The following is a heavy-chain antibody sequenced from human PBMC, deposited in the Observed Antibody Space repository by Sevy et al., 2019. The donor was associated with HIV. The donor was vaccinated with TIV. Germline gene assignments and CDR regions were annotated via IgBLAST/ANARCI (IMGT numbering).Heavy chain of an antibody. CDR3: ATARITMIVVVITLAFDY. D-gene: IGHD3-22*01. V-gene: IGHV1-69*06. CDR2: IIPIFGTA. CDR1: GGTFSSYA. J-gene: IGHJ4*02. Sequence: ASVKVSCKASGGTFSSYAISWVRQAPGQGLEWMGGIIPIFGTANYAQKFQGRVTNTADKSTSTAYMELSSLRSEDTAVYYCATARITMIVVVITLAFDYWGQGTLVTVSS.